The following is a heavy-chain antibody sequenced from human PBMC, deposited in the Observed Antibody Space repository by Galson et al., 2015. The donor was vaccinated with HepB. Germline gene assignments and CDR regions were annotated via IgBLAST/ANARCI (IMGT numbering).Heavy chain of an antibody. CDR3: ATEDIVVVVAAKGFDY. CDR2: IYYSGST. Sequence: SETLSLTCTVSGGSISSSSYYWGWIRQPPGKGLEWIGSIYYSGSTYYNPSLKSRVTISVDTSKNQFSLKLSSVTAADTAVYYCATEDIVVVVAAKGFDYWGQGTLVTVSS. J-gene: IGHJ4*02. CDR1: GGSISSSSYY. V-gene: IGHV4-39*01. D-gene: IGHD2-15*01.